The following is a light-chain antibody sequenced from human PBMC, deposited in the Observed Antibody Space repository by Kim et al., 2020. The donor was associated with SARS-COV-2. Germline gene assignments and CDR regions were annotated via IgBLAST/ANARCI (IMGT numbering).Light chain of an antibody. CDR1: RSNIGKKD. CDR2: DNS. V-gene: IGLV1-51*01. J-gene: IGLJ2*01. CDR3: VTWDSSLVAVV. Sequence: GQKVHIYCSGSRSNIGKKDVSWYHHLPGTAPKLLIYDNSERPSGIPDRFSGSKSGTSATLAITGLQTGDEADYYCVTWDSSLVAVVFGGGTQLTVL.